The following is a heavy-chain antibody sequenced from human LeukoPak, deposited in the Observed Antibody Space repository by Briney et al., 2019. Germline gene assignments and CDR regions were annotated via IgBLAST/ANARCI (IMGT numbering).Heavy chain of an antibody. V-gene: IGHV3-11*01. J-gene: IGHJ4*02. CDR1: GFTFSDYY. CDR2: ITSSGSDI. D-gene: IGHD5-12*01. Sequence: GGSLRLSCAASGFTFSDYYMSWIRQAPGKGLEWVAYITSSGSDIYYADSVRGRFSISRDNAKNSLFLQMNSLRVEDTATYYCASDIVATSGGFWGQGTLVSVSS. CDR3: ASDIVATSGGF.